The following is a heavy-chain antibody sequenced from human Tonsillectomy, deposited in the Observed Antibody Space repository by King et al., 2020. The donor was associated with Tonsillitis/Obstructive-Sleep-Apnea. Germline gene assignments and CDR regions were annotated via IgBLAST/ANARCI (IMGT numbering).Heavy chain of an antibody. Sequence: VQLVESGGGLVQPGRSQRLSCAASGFIFDDYAMHWVRQVPGKGLEWVSGISWNGGSIDYADSVKGRFTISRDNTRNSLYLQMNSLRAEDTALYYCAKVLLPYAWGSYRPFDVWGQGTVVTVSS. D-gene: IGHD3-16*02. CDR1: GFIFDDYA. CDR3: AKVLLPYAWGSYRPFDV. J-gene: IGHJ3*01. V-gene: IGHV3-9*01. CDR2: ISWNGGSI.